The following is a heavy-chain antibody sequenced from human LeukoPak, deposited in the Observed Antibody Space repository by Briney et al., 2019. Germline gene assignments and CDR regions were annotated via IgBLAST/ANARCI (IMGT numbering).Heavy chain of an antibody. V-gene: IGHV3-53*05. J-gene: IGHJ4*02. CDR3: AKDRSLLAMIVVAPGDY. D-gene: IGHD3-22*01. Sequence: GGSLRLSCAASGFSVSSNYMSWVRQAPGKGLEWVSLIYFGGSTYYADSVKGRFTISRDNSKNTLYLQMNSLRAEDTAVYYCAKDRSLLAMIVVAPGDYWGQGTLVTVSS. CDR2: IYFGGST. CDR1: GFSVSSNY.